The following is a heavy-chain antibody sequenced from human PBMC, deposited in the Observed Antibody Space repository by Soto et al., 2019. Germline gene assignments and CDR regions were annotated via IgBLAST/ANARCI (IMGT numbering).Heavy chain of an antibody. CDR1: NGSISNPIYY. J-gene: IGHJ5*01. CDR3: AGRISLASVEIFSGGLSGYNWVDP. CDR2: IFYNGNA. D-gene: IGHD3-3*01. V-gene: IGHV4-39*01. Sequence: SGTLSLTCSVSNGSISNPIYYWAWIRQPPGKGLEWIGSIFYNGNAYYNPSLKSRVTMSVDTSQNQFSLKLSSVTAADTAVYYCAGRISLASVEIFSGGLSGYNWVDPWGRGTLVTVSS.